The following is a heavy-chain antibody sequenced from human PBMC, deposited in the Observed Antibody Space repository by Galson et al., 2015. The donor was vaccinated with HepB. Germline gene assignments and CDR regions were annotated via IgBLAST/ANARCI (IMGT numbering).Heavy chain of an antibody. D-gene: IGHD3-22*01. J-gene: IGHJ6*03. Sequence: QSGAEVKKPGESLRISCKASGYTFTSYGISWVRQAPGQGLEWMGWISAYNGNTNYAQKLQGRVTMTTDTSTSTAYMELRSLRSDDTAVYYCARDSLATALDYYDSSGQPPYYYMDVWGKGTTVTVSS. CDR2: ISAYNGNT. CDR1: GYTFTSYG. V-gene: IGHV1-18*01. CDR3: ARDSLATALDYYDSSGQPPYYYMDV.